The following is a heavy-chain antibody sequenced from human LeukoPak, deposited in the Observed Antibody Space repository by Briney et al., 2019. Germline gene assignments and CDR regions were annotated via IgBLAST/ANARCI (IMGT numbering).Heavy chain of an antibody. V-gene: IGHV1-2*02. J-gene: IGHJ5*02. D-gene: IGHD3-3*01. CDR3: ARARFTIFGVVDP. Sequence: ASVKVSSKASGYTFTGYYMHWVRQPPGQGLEWMGWINPNSGGTNYAQKFQGRVTMTRDTSISKAYMELSRLRSDDTAVYYCARARFTIFGVVDPWGQGTLVTVSS. CDR1: GYTFTGYY. CDR2: INPNSGGT.